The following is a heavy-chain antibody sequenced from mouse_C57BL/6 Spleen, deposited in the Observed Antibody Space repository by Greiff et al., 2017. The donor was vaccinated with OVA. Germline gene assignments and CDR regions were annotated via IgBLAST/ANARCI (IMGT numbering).Heavy chain of an antibody. CDR1: GFSLTSYA. J-gene: IGHJ4*01. CDR2: IWTGGGT. CDR3: ARDTTVVEDYYAMDY. V-gene: IGHV2-9-1*01. Sequence: QVQLQQSGPGLVAPSQSLSITCTVSGFSLTSYAISWVRQPPGKGLEWLGVIWTGGGTNYNSALKSRLSISKDNSKSQVFLKMNSLQTDDTARYYCARDTTVVEDYYAMDYWGQGTSVTVSS. D-gene: IGHD1-1*01.